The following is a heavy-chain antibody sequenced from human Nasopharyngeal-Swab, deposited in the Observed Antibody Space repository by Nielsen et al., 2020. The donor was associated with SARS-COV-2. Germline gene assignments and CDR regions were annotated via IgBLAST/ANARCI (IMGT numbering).Heavy chain of an antibody. D-gene: IGHD6-13*01. Sequence: GESLKISCAASGFTFSSYWMIWVRQAPGKGLEWVSSISSSSSYIYYADSVKGRFTISRDNAKNSLYLQMNSLRAEDTAVYYCARTIAAGSYWYFDLWGRGTLVTVSS. CDR3: ARTIAAGSYWYFDL. J-gene: IGHJ2*01. V-gene: IGHV3-21*01. CDR1: GFTFSSYW. CDR2: ISSSSSYI.